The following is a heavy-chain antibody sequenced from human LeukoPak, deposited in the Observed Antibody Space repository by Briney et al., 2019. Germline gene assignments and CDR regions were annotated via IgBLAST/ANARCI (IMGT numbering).Heavy chain of an antibody. CDR1: GFTFSFYT. CDR2: ISGSGGST. V-gene: IGHV3-23*01. Sequence: PGGSLRLSCTASGFTFSFYTMNWVRQAPGKGLEWVSAISGSGGSTYYADSVKGRFTISRDNSKNTLYLQMNSLRAEDTAVYYCAKAVRVLGVYYFDYWGQGTLVTVSS. D-gene: IGHD3-3*02. CDR3: AKAVRVLGVYYFDY. J-gene: IGHJ4*02.